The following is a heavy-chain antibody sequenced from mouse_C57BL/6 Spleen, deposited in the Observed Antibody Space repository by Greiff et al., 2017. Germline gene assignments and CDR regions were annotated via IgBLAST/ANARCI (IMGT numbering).Heavy chain of an antibody. CDR2: IYPGDGDT. CDR1: GYAFSSSW. CDR3: ARSDVYYFDY. V-gene: IGHV1-80*01. Sequence: VQLQQSGAELVKPGASVKISCKASGYAFSSSWMNWVKQRPGKGLEWIGQIYPGDGDTNYNGKFKGKATLTADKSSSTAYMQRSSLTSEDSAVYFCARSDVYYFDYWGEGATLTVSS. J-gene: IGHJ2*01.